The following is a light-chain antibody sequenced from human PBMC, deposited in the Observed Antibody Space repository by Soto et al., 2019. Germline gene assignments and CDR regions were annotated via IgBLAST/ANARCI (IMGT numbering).Light chain of an antibody. Sequence: QSALTQPASVSGSPGQSITMSCTGTSSDVGGYNYVSWYQKHPGRAPKLMIYEVSNRPSGVSNRFSGSKSGNTASLTISGLQAEDEADYYCSSYTTSSTLVFGGGTKLTVL. J-gene: IGLJ2*01. V-gene: IGLV2-14*01. CDR3: SSYTTSSTLV. CDR2: EVS. CDR1: SSDVGGYNY.